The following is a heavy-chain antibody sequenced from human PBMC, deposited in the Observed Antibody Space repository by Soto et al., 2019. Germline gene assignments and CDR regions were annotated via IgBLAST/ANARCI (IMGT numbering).Heavy chain of an antibody. D-gene: IGHD1-26*01. CDR2: MQPSTGRT. V-gene: IGHV1-8*01. Sequence: QVQLVQSGAEVREPGASVKVSCKASGYSFTSLDINWVRQTAGQGLEWMGWMQPSTGRTGYAQKFQGRVTMTRDTTINPAYMELTTLTSDDTAFYYCARGVSAGVDYWGHGTLVTVSS. J-gene: IGHJ4*01. CDR3: ARGVSAGVDY. CDR1: GYSFTSLD.